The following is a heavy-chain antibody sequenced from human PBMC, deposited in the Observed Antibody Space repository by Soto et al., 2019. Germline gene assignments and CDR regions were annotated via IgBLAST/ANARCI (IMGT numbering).Heavy chain of an antibody. CDR1: GYSFSYYW. CDR3: ARHPTRTPSYHLFTGYYTHYGLDV. V-gene: IGHV5-10-1*01. Sequence: GRSLKISCSGSGYSFSYYWISWVRQRPGKGLEWMGRIDPSDSYVTYSPSFQGHVSMSVDKSTNTAYLQWSRLTASDTAIYYCARHPTRTPSYHLFTGYYTHYGLDVWGQGTTVTVSS. CDR2: IDPSDSYV. J-gene: IGHJ6*02. D-gene: IGHD3-9*01.